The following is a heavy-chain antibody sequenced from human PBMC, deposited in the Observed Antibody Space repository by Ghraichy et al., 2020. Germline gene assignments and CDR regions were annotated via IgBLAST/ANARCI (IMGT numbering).Heavy chain of an antibody. V-gene: IGHV1-18*01. CDR3: ARDWDYSWFDP. Sequence: ASVKVSCKTSGYTFTSYGISWVRQAPGQGLEWVGWINTNNGNANYAQKFQGRVTMTRDTSASTAYMELRRLRSDDTAVYYCARDWDYSWFDPWGQGTLVTVSS. CDR1: GYTFTSYG. D-gene: IGHD1-7*01. J-gene: IGHJ5*02. CDR2: INTNNGNA.